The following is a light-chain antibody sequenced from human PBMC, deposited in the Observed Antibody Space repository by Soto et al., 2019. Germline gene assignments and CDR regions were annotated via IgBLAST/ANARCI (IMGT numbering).Light chain of an antibody. J-gene: IGKJ2*01. CDR1: LGFSNY. V-gene: IGKV1-27*01. CDR3: QKYNSADRP. CDR2: PVP. Sequence: DIQMTQSPSSLSASVGDRVIITCRARLGFSNYLAWYQQKPGKVPKLLIYPVPTLQSVVPSRFSGSVSGTDFTITISSLQPEDVANYYCQKYNSADRPFGQGTQLEIK.